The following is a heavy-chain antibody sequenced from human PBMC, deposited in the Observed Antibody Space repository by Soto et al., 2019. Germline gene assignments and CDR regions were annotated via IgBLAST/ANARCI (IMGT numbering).Heavy chain of an antibody. CDR2: ISSSSSTI. CDR3: ARSSYYDSSGYYFSRLGRWLAFDI. V-gene: IGHV3-48*01. CDR1: GFTFSSYS. D-gene: IGHD3-22*01. J-gene: IGHJ3*02. Sequence: PGGSLRLSCAASGFTFSSYSMNWVRQAPGKGLEWVSYISSSSSTIYYADSVKGRFTISRDNAKNSLYLQMNSLRAEDTAVYYCARSSYYDSSGYYFSRLGRWLAFDIWGQGTMVTVSS.